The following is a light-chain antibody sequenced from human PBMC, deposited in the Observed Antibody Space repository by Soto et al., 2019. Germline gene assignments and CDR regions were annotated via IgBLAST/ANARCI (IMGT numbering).Light chain of an antibody. Sequence: DIPITQSPSTLSASIGDRVTITCRASQSISTWLAWYQQKPGKAPKLLIYKAASLQSGVPSRFSGSGSGTEFTLTISSLQTDDFATYYCQQYNSYSLWTFGQGTKVEIK. CDR1: QSISTW. V-gene: IGKV1-5*03. J-gene: IGKJ1*01. CDR2: KAA. CDR3: QQYNSYSLWT.